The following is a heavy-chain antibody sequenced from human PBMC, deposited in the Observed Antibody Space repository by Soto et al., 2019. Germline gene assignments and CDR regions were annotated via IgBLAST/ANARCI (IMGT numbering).Heavy chain of an antibody. V-gene: IGHV5-10-1*01. J-gene: IGHJ6*02. CDR2: IDPSDSYT. Sequence: PGESLKISCKGSGYSFTSYWISWVRQMPGKGLEWMGRIDPSDSYTNYSPSFQGHVTISADKSISTAYLQWSSLKASDTAMYYCAKGSHPYYYYYGMDVWGQGTTVTVSS. CDR3: AKGSHPYYYYYGMDV. CDR1: GYSFTSYW.